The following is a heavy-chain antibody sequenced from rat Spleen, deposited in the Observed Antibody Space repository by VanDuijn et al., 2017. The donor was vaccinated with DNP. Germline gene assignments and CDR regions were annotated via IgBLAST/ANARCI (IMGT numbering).Heavy chain of an antibody. Sequence: EVQLQESGPGLVKPSQSLSLTCSVTGYSITSNYRWNWIRKFPGNKLEWMGYINSAGTTNNHPSLKRRISITRDTSKNQFFLQVNSVTSEDTATYHCARWPGYNPPYAMDAWGQATSVTVSS. D-gene: IGHD1-4*01. J-gene: IGHJ4*01. CDR3: ARWPGYNPPYAMDA. CDR2: INSAGTT. V-gene: IGHV3-3*01. CDR1: GYSITSNYR.